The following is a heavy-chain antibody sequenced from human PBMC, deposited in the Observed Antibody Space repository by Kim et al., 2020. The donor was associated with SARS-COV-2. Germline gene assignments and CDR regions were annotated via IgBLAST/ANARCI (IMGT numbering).Heavy chain of an antibody. D-gene: IGHD3-16*01. CDR2: IYYSGST. V-gene: IGHV4-61*01. J-gene: IGHJ3*02. CDR3: ARGGDGALDAFDI. CDR1: GGSVSSGSYY. Sequence: SETLSLTCTVSGGSVSSGSYYWSWIRQPPGKGLEWIGYIYYSGSTNYNPSLKSRVTISVDTSKNQFSLKLSSVTAADTAVYYCARGGDGALDAFDIWGQGTMVTVSS.